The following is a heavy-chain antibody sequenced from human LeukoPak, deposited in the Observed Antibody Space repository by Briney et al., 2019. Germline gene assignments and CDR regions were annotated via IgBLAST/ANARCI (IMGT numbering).Heavy chain of an antibody. D-gene: IGHD3-22*01. CDR1: GVSISRYY. J-gene: IGHJ4*02. CDR3: ARHDSSGYKY. Sequence: SETLSLTCTVSGVSISRYYWSWIRQPPGKGLEWIGYIYYSGSTNYNPSLKSRVTISVDTSKNQFSLKVTSVTAADTAIYYCARHDSSGYKYWGQGTLVTVSS. V-gene: IGHV4-59*08. CDR2: IYYSGST.